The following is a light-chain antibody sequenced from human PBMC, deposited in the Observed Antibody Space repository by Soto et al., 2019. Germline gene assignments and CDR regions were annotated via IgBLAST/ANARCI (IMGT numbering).Light chain of an antibody. CDR3: QQRTTGT. CDR2: DAS. CDR1: QSISNF. J-gene: IGKJ4*02. Sequence: EIVLTQSPATLSLSPGDSATISSRASQSISNFLAWYQQKPGQAPRLLIYDASHRVTGVPGRFSGSGSGTDFTLTISSLEPDDFAVYHCQQRTTGTFGGGTKV. V-gene: IGKV3-11*01.